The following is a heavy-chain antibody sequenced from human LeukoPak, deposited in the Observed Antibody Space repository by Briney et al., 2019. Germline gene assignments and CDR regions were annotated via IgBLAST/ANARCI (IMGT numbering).Heavy chain of an antibody. CDR1: GGSFSGYY. V-gene: IGHV4-34*01. CDR3: AKDSRAHYSSWYYYNILEDY. D-gene: IGHD6-13*01. Sequence: KPSETLSLTCAVYGGSFSGYYWSWIRQPPGKGLEWIGEINHSGSTNYNPSLKSRVTISVDTSKNQFSLKLSSVTAADTAVYYCAKDSRAHYSSWYYYNILEDYWGQGTLVTVSS. CDR2: INHSGST. J-gene: IGHJ4*02.